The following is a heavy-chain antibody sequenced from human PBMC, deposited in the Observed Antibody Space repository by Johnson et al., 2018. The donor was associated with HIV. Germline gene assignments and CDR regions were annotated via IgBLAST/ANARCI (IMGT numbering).Heavy chain of an antibody. CDR3: ARDGIYSSPWDAFDI. CDR1: GFTFSNYW. V-gene: IGHV3-7*05. CDR2: IKEDGSEE. D-gene: IGHD3-22*01. Sequence: VQLVESGGGLVQPGGSLRLSCAASGFTFSNYWMSWVRQAPGKGLEWVANIKEDGSEEYYVDSVEGRLTVSRDNAKNSLYLQIDSLRADDTAVYYCARDGIYSSPWDAFDIWGQGTMVTVSS. J-gene: IGHJ3*02.